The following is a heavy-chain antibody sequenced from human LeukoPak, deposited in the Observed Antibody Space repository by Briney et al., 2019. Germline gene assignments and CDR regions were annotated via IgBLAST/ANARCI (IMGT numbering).Heavy chain of an antibody. V-gene: IGHV3-48*03. CDR1: GFTFTTYE. CDR2: ISSSGITI. CDR3: ARGGNSGYKSNAFDI. J-gene: IGHJ3*02. D-gene: IGHD3-22*01. Sequence: GGSLRLSCAASGFTFTTYEMNWVRQAPGKGLEWVSFISSSGITIYYADSVKGRFTISRDNAKNSLYLQMNSLRAEDTAVYYCARGGNSGYKSNAFDIWGQGTMVTVSS.